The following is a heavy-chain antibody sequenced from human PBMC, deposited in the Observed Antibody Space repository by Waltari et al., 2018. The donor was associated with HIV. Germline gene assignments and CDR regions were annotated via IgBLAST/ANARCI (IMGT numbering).Heavy chain of an antibody. D-gene: IGHD3-16*02. J-gene: IGHJ4*02. CDR3: ARGYTFGGVIAKPTNLDY. Sequence: QVQLQQWGAGLLKPSETLSLTCAVYGGSFSGYYWSWIRQPPGKGLEWIGEINHSGSTNYHPSLKSRVTISVDTSKNQFSLKLSSVTAADTAVYYCARGYTFGGVIAKPTNLDYWGQGTLVTVSS. CDR2: INHSGST. CDR1: GGSFSGYY. V-gene: IGHV4-34*01.